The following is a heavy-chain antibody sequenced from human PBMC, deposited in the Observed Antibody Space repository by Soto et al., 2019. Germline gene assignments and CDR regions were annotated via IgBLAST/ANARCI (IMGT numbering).Heavy chain of an antibody. V-gene: IGHV4-59*01. D-gene: IGHD6-19*01. CDR1: RGSISSYY. Sequence: QVRLQESGPGLVKPSETLSLTCTVSRGSISSYYWSWIRQPPGKGLEWIGYIYYSGSTNYNPSLKSRVTISLDTSTNQCSLKLSSVTAADTAVYYCARGKEGAVAGTLEYWGQGTLVTVSS. CDR3: ARGKEGAVAGTLEY. CDR2: IYYSGST. J-gene: IGHJ4*02.